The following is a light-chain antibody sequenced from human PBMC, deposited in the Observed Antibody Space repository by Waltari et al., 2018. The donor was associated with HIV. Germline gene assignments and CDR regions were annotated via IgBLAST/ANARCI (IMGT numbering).Light chain of an antibody. J-gene: IGLJ3*02. CDR2: EVT. CDR3: SSYTTSSTWV. CDR1: SSDIGAYNS. V-gene: IGLV2-18*02. Sequence: QSALTQPPSVSGSLGQSVTISCTGTSSDIGAYNSVSCYQQAPGTAPKLRIYEVTHRPSGVPVRFSGSKSGNTASLTISGLQADDEADYYCSSYTTSSTWVFGGGTKLTVL.